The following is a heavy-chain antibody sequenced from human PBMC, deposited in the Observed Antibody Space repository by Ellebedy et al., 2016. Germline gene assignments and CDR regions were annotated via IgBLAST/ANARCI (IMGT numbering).Heavy chain of an antibody. Sequence: GESLKISCNGSGYSFTSYWITWVRQMPGKGLEWMGRIDPSDSYTNYSPSFQGHVSISVDKSISTAFLQWRSLKASDTAMYYCARLQMSNYFDYWGQGTLVTVSS. D-gene: IGHD6-6*01. CDR1: GYSFTSYW. J-gene: IGHJ4*02. V-gene: IGHV5-10-1*01. CDR3: ARLQMSNYFDY. CDR2: IDPSDSYT.